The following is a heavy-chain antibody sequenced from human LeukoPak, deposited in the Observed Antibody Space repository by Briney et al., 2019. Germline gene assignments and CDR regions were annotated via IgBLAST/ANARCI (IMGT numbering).Heavy chain of an antibody. J-gene: IGHJ4*02. CDR1: GFTFDDYG. CDR3: ARVSSDCSGGGCYSERDY. Sequence: GGSLRLSCAASGFTFDDYGMSWVRQAPGKGLEWVSGINWNGSSTDYTHSVKGRFTISRDNAKNSLYLQMNSLRAEDTALYYCARVSSDCSGGGCYSERDYWGQGILVTVSS. CDR2: INWNGSST. D-gene: IGHD2-15*01. V-gene: IGHV3-20*04.